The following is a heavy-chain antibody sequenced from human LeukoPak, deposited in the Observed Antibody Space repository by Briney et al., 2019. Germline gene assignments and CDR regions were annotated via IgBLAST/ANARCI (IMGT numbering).Heavy chain of an antibody. CDR1: GYSFTNNG. V-gene: IGHV1-18*01. J-gene: IGHJ6*02. D-gene: IGHD6-13*01. Sequence: GASVKVSCKASGYSFTNNGISWVRQAPGQGLEWMGWISGYNGLTKYSQKFQGKFTMTTDTSTSTAYMELRSLGSDDTAVYYCARGGEASSSWYLYYYGMDVWGQGTTVTVSS. CDR2: ISGYNGLT. CDR3: ARGGEASSSWYLYYYGMDV.